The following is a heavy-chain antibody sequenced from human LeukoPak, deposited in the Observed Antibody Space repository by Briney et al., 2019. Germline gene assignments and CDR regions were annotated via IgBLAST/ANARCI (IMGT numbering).Heavy chain of an antibody. CDR3: ARIEWEGPHPTLNY. D-gene: IGHD1-26*01. Sequence: GGSLRLSCAASGFTFSSYSMYWVRQAPGKGLDWVSYISDSSSTMHYADSVKGRFTISRDNDKNSLYLQMNSLRAEDTAVYYCARIEWEGPHPTLNYWGQGTLVTVSS. CDR1: GFTFSSYS. CDR2: ISDSSSTM. J-gene: IGHJ4*02. V-gene: IGHV3-48*04.